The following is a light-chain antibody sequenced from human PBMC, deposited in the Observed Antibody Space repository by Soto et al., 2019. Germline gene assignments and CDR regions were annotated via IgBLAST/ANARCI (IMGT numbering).Light chain of an antibody. Sequence: IVMTQSPDSLAVSLGERATINCTSSQSVLYSSNNKNRLAWYQQRPGQPPNLLIYWASTRESGVPARFSGSGFGTDFTLTISSLQAEDVAVYYCQQYSSPPPTFGQGTKVEIK. CDR2: WAS. CDR1: QSVLYSSNNKNR. CDR3: QQYSSPPPT. V-gene: IGKV4-1*01. J-gene: IGKJ1*01.